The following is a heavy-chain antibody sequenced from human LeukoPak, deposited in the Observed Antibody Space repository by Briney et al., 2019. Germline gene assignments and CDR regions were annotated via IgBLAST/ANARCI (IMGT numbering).Heavy chain of an antibody. CDR1: GGSCDDYY. J-gene: IGHJ4*02. D-gene: IGHD5-24*01. Sequence: PSETLSLTCDVYGGSCDDYYCSWIRQPPGKGLEWIGGIHPHGIFYYNSSLMSRVTISIDTSKSQFSLRLTSVTAADTAIYYCSRGRDRSKAGDHWGQGSLVTVSS. CDR3: SRGRDRSKAGDH. V-gene: IGHV4-34*01. CDR2: IHPHGIF.